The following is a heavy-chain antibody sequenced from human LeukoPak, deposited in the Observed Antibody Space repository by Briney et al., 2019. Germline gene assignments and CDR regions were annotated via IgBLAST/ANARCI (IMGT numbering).Heavy chain of an antibody. Sequence: PGGSLRLSCAASGFTFSDYYMSWIRQAPGKGLEWVSYISSSGSTIYYADSVKGRFTISRDNAKNSLYLQMNSLRAEDTAVYYCARDQSSSSYAFDIWGQGTMVTVSS. CDR3: ARDQSSSSYAFDI. CDR1: GFTFSDYY. CDR2: ISSSGSTI. D-gene: IGHD6-6*01. V-gene: IGHV3-11*04. J-gene: IGHJ3*02.